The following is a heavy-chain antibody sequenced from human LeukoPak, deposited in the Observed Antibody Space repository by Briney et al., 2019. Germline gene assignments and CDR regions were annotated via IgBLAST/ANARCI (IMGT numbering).Heavy chain of an antibody. J-gene: IGHJ4*02. V-gene: IGHV3-21*01. CDR3: VTAAGLGVYYFDY. CDR1: GFTFSSYS. Sequence: GSLRLSCAASGFTFSSYSMNWVRQAPEKGLEWVSSISSSSSYIYYADSVKGRFTISRDNAKNSLYLQMNSLRAEDTAVYYCVTAAGLGVYYFDYWGQGTLVTVSS. D-gene: IGHD6-13*01. CDR2: ISSSSSYI.